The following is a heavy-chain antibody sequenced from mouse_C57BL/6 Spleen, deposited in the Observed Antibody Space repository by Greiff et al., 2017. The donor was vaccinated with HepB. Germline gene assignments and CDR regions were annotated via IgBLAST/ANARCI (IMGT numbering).Heavy chain of an antibody. CDR2: IYPGDGDT. Sequence: VKLQESGPELVKPGASVKISCKASGYAFSSSWMNWVKQRPGKGLEWIGRIYPGDGDTNYNGKFKGKATLTADKSSSTAYMQLSSLTSEDSAVYFCARSQLLPFDYWGQGTTLTVSS. CDR1: GYAFSSSW. V-gene: IGHV1-82*01. CDR3: ARSQLLPFDY. D-gene: IGHD1-1*01. J-gene: IGHJ2*01.